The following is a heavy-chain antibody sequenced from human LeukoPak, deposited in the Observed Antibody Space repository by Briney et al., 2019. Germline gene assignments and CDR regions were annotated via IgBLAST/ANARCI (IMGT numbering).Heavy chain of an antibody. D-gene: IGHD4-23*01. CDR2: ISANNGKT. CDR3: ARDLMVVTEYFQN. V-gene: IGHV1-18*04. J-gene: IGHJ1*01. CDR1: GYTFTNYG. Sequence: ASVKVSCKASGYTFTNYGISWVRQAPGQGLEWVGWISANNGKTNYAQKFQGRVTMATDTSTSTAYMELRSLRSDDTAVYYCARDLMVVTEYFQNWGQGTLVTVSS.